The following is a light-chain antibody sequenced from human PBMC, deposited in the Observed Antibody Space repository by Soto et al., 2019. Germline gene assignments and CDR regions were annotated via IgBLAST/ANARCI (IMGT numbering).Light chain of an antibody. CDR2: DAS. J-gene: IGKJ1*01. CDR1: QSISSW. CDR3: QQYYSYPQT. V-gene: IGKV1-5*01. Sequence: DIQMTRSPSTLSASVVDIGTMTFRAGQSISSWLAWYQQKPGKAPKLLIYDASSLESGVPSRFSGSGSGTDFTLTISCLQSEDFATYYCQQYYSYPQTFGQGTKVDIK.